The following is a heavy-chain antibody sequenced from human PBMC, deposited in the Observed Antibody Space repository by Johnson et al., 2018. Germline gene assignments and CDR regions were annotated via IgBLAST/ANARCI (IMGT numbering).Heavy chain of an antibody. CDR2: IIPIFGTA. V-gene: IGHV1-69*01. Sequence: VQLVESGAEVTKPGFSVKVSCKASGGTFSSYAISWVRQAPGQGLEWMGGIIPIFGTANYAQEFQGRVPITADESTSKAYMELSTLGSEDTAVYYLARWGPAVVYYGMDGWGQGTTVTVSS. D-gene: IGHD3-16*01. J-gene: IGHJ6*02. CDR3: ARWGPAVVYYGMDG. CDR1: GGTFSSYA.